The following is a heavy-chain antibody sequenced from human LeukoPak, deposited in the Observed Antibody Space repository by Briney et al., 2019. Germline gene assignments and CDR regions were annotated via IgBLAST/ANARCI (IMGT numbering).Heavy chain of an antibody. CDR1: GGSISSSSYY. J-gene: IGHJ4*02. D-gene: IGHD5-12*01. Sequence: SETLSLTCTVSGGSISSSSYYWGWIRQPPGKGLEWIGSIYYSGSTYYNPSLKSRVTISVDTSKNQFSLKLSSVTAADTAVYYCARESGYDYLFDYWGQGTLVTVSS. CDR3: ARESGYDYLFDY. CDR2: IYYSGST. V-gene: IGHV4-39*07.